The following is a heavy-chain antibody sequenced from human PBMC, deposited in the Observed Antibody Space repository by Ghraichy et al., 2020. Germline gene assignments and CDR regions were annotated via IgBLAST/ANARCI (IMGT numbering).Heavy chain of an antibody. Sequence: GGSLRLSCTDSGFTFGDYAMSWFRQAPGKGLEWVGFIKNKVDGGTTEYAASVKGRFTISRDDSKSIAYLQMNSLKTEDTAVYYCTRDRPIDYWGQGTLVTVSS. V-gene: IGHV3-49*03. D-gene: IGHD6-6*01. J-gene: IGHJ4*02. CDR3: TRDRPIDY. CDR1: GFTFGDYA. CDR2: IKNKVDGGTT.